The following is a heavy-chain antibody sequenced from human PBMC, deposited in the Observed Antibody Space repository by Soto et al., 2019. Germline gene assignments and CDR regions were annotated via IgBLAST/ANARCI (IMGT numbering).Heavy chain of an antibody. CDR3: AKGRGDGVADPYFDY. CDR1: GFTFDDYA. D-gene: IGHD3-10*01. V-gene: IGHV3-9*01. J-gene: IGHJ4*02. CDR2: ISWNSGSI. Sequence: EVQLVESGGGLVQPGRSLRLSCAASGFTFDDYAMHWVRQAPGKGLEWVSGISWNSGSIGYADSVKGRFTISRDNAXXSLYLQMNSLRAEDTALYYCAKGRGDGVADPYFDYWGQGTLVTVSS.